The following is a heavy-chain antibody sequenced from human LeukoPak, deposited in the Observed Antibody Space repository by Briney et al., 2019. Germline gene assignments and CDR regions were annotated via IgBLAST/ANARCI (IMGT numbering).Heavy chain of an antibody. J-gene: IGHJ4*02. CDR3: ATDAGYCSSTSCYGY. D-gene: IGHD2-2*01. Sequence: ASVKVSCKVSGYTLTELSMHWVRQAPGKGLEWMGGFDPEDGETIYAQKFQGRVTMTEDTSTDTAYMELSSLRSEGTAVYYCATDAGYCSSTSCYGYWGQGTLVTVSS. V-gene: IGHV1-24*01. CDR2: FDPEDGET. CDR1: GYTLTELS.